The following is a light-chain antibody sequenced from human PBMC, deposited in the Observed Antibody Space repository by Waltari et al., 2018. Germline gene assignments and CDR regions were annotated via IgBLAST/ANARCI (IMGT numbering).Light chain of an antibody. CDR2: GAS. CDR1: QSVGRF. CDR3: QHYVRLPAT. V-gene: IGKV3-20*01. Sequence: EIVLTQSPGTLSLSPGERATLSCWASQSVGRFLAWYQQKPGQATRLLIYGASIRATGIPARFSGSGYETDFSLTISRPDPEDLAVYYCQHYVRLPATFGQGTKVEIK. J-gene: IGKJ1*01.